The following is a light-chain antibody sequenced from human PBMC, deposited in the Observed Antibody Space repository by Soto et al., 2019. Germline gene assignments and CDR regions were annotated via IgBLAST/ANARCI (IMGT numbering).Light chain of an antibody. V-gene: IGKV3-15*01. J-gene: IGKJ5*01. CDR1: QSVSSN. CDR2: GAS. CDR3: QQYNNWPPIT. Sequence: EIVMTQSPATLSVSPGERATLSCRASQSVSSNLAWYQQKPGQAPRRLIYGASTRATGSPARLSGSGSGTEFTLTISSLLSEAVAVYYCQQYNNWPPITFGQGTRLEIK.